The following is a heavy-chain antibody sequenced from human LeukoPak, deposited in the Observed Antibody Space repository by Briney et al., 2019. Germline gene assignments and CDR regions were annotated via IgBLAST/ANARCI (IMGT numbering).Heavy chain of an antibody. CDR2: IKSKTDGGTT. J-gene: IGHJ3*02. Sequence: GGSLRLPCAASGFTFSNAWMSWVRQAPGKGLEWVGRIKSKTDGGTTDYAAPVKGRFTISRDDSKNTLYLQMNSLKTEDTAVYYCTTGDIVVVPTNGAGAFDIWGQGTMVTVSS. D-gene: IGHD2-2*01. CDR1: GFTFSNAW. V-gene: IGHV3-15*01. CDR3: TTGDIVVVPTNGAGAFDI.